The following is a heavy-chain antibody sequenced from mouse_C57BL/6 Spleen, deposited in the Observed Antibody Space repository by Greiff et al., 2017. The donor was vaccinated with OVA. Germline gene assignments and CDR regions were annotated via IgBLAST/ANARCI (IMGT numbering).Heavy chain of an antibody. J-gene: IGHJ3*01. CDR1: GFTFSSYG. D-gene: IGHD1-2*01. Sequence: EVQLQESGGDLVKPGGSLKLSCAASGFTFSSYGMSWVRQTPDKRLEWVATISSGGSYTYYPDSVKGQFTISRDNAKNTLYLQMSSLKSEDTAMYYCARQGYGGGAWFAYWGQGTLVTVSA. V-gene: IGHV5-6*01. CDR3: ARQGYGGGAWFAY. CDR2: ISSGGSYT.